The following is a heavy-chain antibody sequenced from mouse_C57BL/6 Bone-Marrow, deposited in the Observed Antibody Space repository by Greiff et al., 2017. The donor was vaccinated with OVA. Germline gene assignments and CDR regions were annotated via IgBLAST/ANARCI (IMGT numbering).Heavy chain of an antibody. CDR2: FYPGSGSI. CDR1: GYTFTEYT. D-gene: IGHD1-1*01. CDR3: ARHEEKLRGYYYAMDY. V-gene: IGHV1-62-2*01. Sequence: QVHVKQSGAELVKPGASVKLSCKASGYTFTEYTIHWVKQRSGQGLEWIGWFYPGSGSIKYNEKFKDKATLTADKSSSTVYMELSRLTSEDSAVYFCARHEEKLRGYYYAMDYWGQGTSVTVSS. J-gene: IGHJ4*01.